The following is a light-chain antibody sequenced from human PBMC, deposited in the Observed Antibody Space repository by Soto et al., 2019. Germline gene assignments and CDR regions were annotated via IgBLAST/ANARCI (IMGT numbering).Light chain of an antibody. CDR3: QQYGSSPS. Sequence: EIVLTQSPGTLSLSPGERATLSCRASQSVSSSYLAWYQQKPGQAPRLLIYSASTRATGISDRFSGSGSGTDFTLTISRLEPEDFAVYYCQQYGSSPSFGPGNKVDLK. V-gene: IGKV3-20*01. CDR2: SAS. J-gene: IGKJ3*01. CDR1: QSVSSSY.